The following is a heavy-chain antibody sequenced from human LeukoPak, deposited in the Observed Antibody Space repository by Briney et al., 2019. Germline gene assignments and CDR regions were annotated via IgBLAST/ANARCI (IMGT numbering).Heavy chain of an antibody. D-gene: IGHD3-22*01. V-gene: IGHV3-48*03. Sequence: GGSLRLSCAASGFTFSSYEMNCVRQAPGKGLEWGSYISSSGSTIYYADSVKGRFTISRDNAKNSLYLQMTSLRAEDTAVYYCARDPDSRGYYSSFDYWGQGTLVTVSS. CDR2: ISSSGSTI. CDR3: ARDPDSRGYYSSFDY. CDR1: GFTFSSYE. J-gene: IGHJ4*02.